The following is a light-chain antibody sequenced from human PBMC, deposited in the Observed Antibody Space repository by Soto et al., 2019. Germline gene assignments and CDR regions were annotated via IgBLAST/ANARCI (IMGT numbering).Light chain of an antibody. J-gene: IGLJ3*02. CDR3: AAWDDSLNGWV. CDR2: SNN. V-gene: IGLV1-44*01. Sequence: QSVLTQPPSASGTPGQRVTISCSGSSSNIGSNTVNWYLQLPGTAPKLLIYSNNQRPSGVPGRFSGSKSGTSASLAISGLQSEDEADFYCAAWDDSLNGWVFGGGTKLTVL. CDR1: SSNIGSNT.